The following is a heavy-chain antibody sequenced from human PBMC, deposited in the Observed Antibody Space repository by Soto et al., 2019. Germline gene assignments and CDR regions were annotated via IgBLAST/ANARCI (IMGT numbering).Heavy chain of an antibody. J-gene: IGHJ6*02. CDR1: GFSFANYW. D-gene: IGHD3-22*01. CDR2: IYPGDSDT. CDR3: ARHGRGSSGYYYYYYGVDV. Sequence: GESLKISCKASGFSFANYWIAWVRQLPGKGLEYMGIIYPGDSDTKYSPSFQGQVTISADKSISTAYLQWSSLKASDTAMYYCARHGRGSSGYYYYYYGVDVWGQGTTVTVSS. V-gene: IGHV5-51*01.